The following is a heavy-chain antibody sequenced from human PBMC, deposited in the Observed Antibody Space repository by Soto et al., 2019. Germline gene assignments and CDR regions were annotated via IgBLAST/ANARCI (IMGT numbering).Heavy chain of an antibody. CDR1: GYTFTNYG. D-gene: IGHD1-26*01. J-gene: IGHJ4*02. CDR2: INTYKGNT. V-gene: IGHV1-18*01. CDR3: AKVQEKWAKFFDY. Sequence: QVQLVQSGAEVKKPGASVTVSCKASGYTFTNYGVSWVRQAPGQGLEWRGWINTYKGNTNYAQKFQGRVTMTTDTSTSTAYMELRSLRSDDTAIYYCAKVQEKWAKFFDYWGQGTLVTVSS.